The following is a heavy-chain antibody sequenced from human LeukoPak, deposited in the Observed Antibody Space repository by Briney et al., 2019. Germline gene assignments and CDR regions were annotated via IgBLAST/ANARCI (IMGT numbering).Heavy chain of an antibody. J-gene: IGHJ4*02. CDR3: ASSTGYSGYDLSPVGY. D-gene: IGHD5-12*01. CDR1: GGTFSSYA. V-gene: IGHV1-2*02. Sequence: ASVKVSCKASGGTFSSYAISWVRQAPGQGLEWMGGINPNSGGTNYAQKFQGRVTMTRDTSISTAYMELSRLRSDDTAVYYCASSTGYSGYDLSPVGYWGQGTLVTVSS. CDR2: INPNSGGT.